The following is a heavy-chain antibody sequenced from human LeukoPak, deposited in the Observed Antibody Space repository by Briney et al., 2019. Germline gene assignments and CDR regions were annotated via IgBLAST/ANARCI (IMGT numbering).Heavy chain of an antibody. CDR2: IYTSGST. Sequence: PSETLSLTCTVPGGSISSYYWSWIRQPAGKGLEWIGRIYTSGSTNYNPSLKSRVTMSVDTSKNQFSLKLSSVTAADTAVYYCARVGYYDSSGYSLYWYFDLWGRGTLVTVSA. J-gene: IGHJ2*01. CDR1: GGSISSYY. CDR3: ARVGYYDSSGYSLYWYFDL. V-gene: IGHV4-4*07. D-gene: IGHD3-22*01.